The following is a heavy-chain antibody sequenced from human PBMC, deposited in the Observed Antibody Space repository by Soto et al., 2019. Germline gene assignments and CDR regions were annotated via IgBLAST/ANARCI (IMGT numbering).Heavy chain of an antibody. D-gene: IGHD6-13*01. Sequence: GGSLRLSCAASGFTFSSYSMNWVRQAPGKGLEWVSSISSSSSYIYYADSVKGRFTISRDNAKNPLYLQMNSLRAEDTAVYYCAREASTAALDYWGQGTLVTVSS. CDR3: AREASTAALDY. CDR2: ISSSSSYI. V-gene: IGHV3-21*01. J-gene: IGHJ4*02. CDR1: GFTFSSYS.